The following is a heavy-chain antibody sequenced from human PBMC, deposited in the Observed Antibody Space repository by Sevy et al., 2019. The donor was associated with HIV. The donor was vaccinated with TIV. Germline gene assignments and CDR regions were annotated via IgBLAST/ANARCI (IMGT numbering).Heavy chain of an antibody. D-gene: IGHD7-27*01. J-gene: IGHJ3*02. CDR3: ATVTGDRNAFDI. V-gene: IGHV3-33*08. CDR1: GFTFSSYG. CDR2: IWYDGSNK. Sequence: GGSLRLSCAASGFTFSSYGMHWVRQAPGKGLEWVAVIWYDGSNKYYADSVKGRFTISRDNSKNTLYLQMNSLRAEDTAVYYCATVTGDRNAFDIWGQGTMVTVSS.